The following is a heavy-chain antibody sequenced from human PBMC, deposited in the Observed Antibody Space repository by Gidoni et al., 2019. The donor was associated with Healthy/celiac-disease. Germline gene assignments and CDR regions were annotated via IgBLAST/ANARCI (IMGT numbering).Heavy chain of an antibody. CDR2: TNAGNGNT. CDR1: GYTFTSYA. V-gene: IGHV1-3*01. D-gene: IGHD6-13*01. Sequence: QVQLVQSGAEVKKPGASVKVSCKASGYTFTSYAMHWVRQAPGQRLEWMGWTNAGNGNTKYSQKFQGRVTITRDTSASTAYMELSSLRSEDTAVYYCARDLWGYGSSWGGGFDYWGQGTLVTVSS. J-gene: IGHJ4*02. CDR3: ARDLWGYGSSWGGGFDY.